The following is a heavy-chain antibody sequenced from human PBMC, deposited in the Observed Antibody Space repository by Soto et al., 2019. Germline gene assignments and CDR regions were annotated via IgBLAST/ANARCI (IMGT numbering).Heavy chain of an antibody. J-gene: IGHJ4*02. CDR1: GFTFRGLA. Sequence: GGSLRLSYAAFGFTFRGLAMSWVRKDQGKGLEWVSAISGSGGSTYYADSVKGRFTISRDNAKNSLYLQMNSLRDEDTAVYYCAKETAITGIFDYWGQGTLVTVSS. D-gene: IGHD1-20*01. V-gene: IGHV3-23*01. CDR2: ISGSGGST. CDR3: AKETAITGIFDY.